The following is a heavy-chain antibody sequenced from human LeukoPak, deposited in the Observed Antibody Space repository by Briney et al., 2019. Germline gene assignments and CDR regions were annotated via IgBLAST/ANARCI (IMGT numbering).Heavy chain of an antibody. CDR2: INWNGGST. J-gene: IGHJ4*02. V-gene: IGHV3-20*04. Sequence: GGSLRLSCAASGFTFDDYGMTWVRQAPGKGQEWVSGINWNGGSTGYADSVKGRFTISRDNAKNSLYLQMNCLRAEDTALYYCARDFTGRRQFDYWGQGTLVTVSS. CDR3: ARDFTGRRQFDY. CDR1: GFTFDDYG. D-gene: IGHD1-14*01.